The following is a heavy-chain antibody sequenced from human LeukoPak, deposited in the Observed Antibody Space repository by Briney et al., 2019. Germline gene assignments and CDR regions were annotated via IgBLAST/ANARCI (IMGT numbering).Heavy chain of an antibody. J-gene: IGHJ4*02. CDR3: AKDSKITSADYYFDY. CDR1: GFSFRSYA. Sequence: GGSLRLSCAASGFSFRSYAMHWVRQAPGKGLEWVTVIANDGRDKKYADSVRGRFTISRDNSKNTVYLQMDSLRVEDMAVYYCAKDSKITSADYYFDYWGLGTLVTVSS. V-gene: IGHV3-30*04. CDR2: IANDGRDK. D-gene: IGHD6-13*01.